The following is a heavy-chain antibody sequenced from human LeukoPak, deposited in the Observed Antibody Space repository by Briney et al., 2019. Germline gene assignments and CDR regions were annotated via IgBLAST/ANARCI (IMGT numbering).Heavy chain of an antibody. CDR2: VKHDGSVE. CDR3: VSQEVVPH. J-gene: IGHJ4*02. CDR1: GFSFDKFW. D-gene: IGHD6-13*01. V-gene: IGHV3-7*01. Sequence: PGVSLRLSCAASGFSFDKFWMSWVRQAPGKGLEWVANVKHDGSVEQYVDSAKGRFTISRDNAKNSVYLQKDSLRAEDTAVYYCVSQEVVPHWGQGTLVTVAS.